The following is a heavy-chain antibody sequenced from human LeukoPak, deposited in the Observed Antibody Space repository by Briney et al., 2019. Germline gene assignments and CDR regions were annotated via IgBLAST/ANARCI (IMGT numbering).Heavy chain of an antibody. D-gene: IGHD2-2*01. CDR1: GGSISSSSYY. CDR2: IYYSGST. V-gene: IGHV4-39*01. CDR3: ARRGGTSYTFDY. Sequence: SETLSLTCTVSGGSISSSSYYWGWIRQPPGKGLEWIGSIYYSGSTYYNPSLKSRVTISVDTSKNQFSLKLSSVTAADTAVYYCARRGGTSYTFDYWGQGTLVTVSS. J-gene: IGHJ4*02.